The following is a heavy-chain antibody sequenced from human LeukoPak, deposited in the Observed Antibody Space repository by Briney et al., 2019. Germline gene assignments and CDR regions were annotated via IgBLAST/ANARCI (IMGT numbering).Heavy chain of an antibody. D-gene: IGHD3-10*01. CDR3: ARDPNVLLWFGGSMDV. CDR2: ISKDGSKN. CDR1: GLNFSTYA. V-gene: IGHV3-30*04. Sequence: GGSLRLSCAASGLNFSTYAFHWVRQAPGKGLEWVAVISKDGSKNYYADSVKGRFTFSRDNAKNSLFLQMNSLGTDDTAVYYGARDPNVLLWFGGSMDVWGQGTTVTVSS. J-gene: IGHJ6*02.